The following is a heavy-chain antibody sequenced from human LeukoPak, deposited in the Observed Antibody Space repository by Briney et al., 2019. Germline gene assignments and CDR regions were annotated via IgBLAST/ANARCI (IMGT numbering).Heavy chain of an antibody. J-gene: IGHJ4*02. Sequence: PGRSLRLSCAASGFTFSSYAMHWVRQAPGKGLEWVAVISYDGSNKYYADSVKGRSTISRDNSKNTLYLQMNSLRAEDTAVYYCARGPSAGGYDYVWGSYRYTGQDYWGQGTLVTVSS. CDR1: GFTFSSYA. CDR2: ISYDGSNK. V-gene: IGHV3-30*04. D-gene: IGHD3-16*02. CDR3: ARGPSAGGYDYVWGSYRYTGQDY.